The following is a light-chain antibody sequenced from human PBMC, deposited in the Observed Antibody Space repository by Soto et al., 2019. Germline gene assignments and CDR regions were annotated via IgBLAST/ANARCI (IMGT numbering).Light chain of an antibody. J-gene: IGLJ2*01. Sequence: QSVLTQPPSVSGDQGQRITISCTWSSSNIGTPYDVHWYQQLPGTAPKLLIYGNSNRPSGVPDRCSGSKSGTSASLAITGLQAEDEADYYCQSYDSSLRGYVIFGGGTMLTVL. CDR3: QSYDSSLRGYVI. CDR2: GNS. V-gene: IGLV1-40*01. CDR1: SSNIGTPYD.